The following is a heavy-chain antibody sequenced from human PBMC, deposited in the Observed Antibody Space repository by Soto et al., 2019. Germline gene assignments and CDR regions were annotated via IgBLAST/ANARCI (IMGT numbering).Heavy chain of an antibody. V-gene: IGHV3-64*01. CDR2: ISSNGGST. Sequence: GGSLRLSCAASGFTFSSYAMHWVRQAPGKGLEYVSAISSNGGSTYYANSVKGRFTISRDNSKNTLYLQMGSLRAEDMAVYYCAREEGIGCSSTSCYLYAFDIWGQGTMVTVSS. D-gene: IGHD2-2*01. CDR1: GFTFSSYA. J-gene: IGHJ3*02. CDR3: AREEGIGCSSTSCYLYAFDI.